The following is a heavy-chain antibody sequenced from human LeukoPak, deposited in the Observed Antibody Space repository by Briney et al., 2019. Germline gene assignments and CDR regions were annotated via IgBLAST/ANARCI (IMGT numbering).Heavy chain of an antibody. V-gene: IGHV4-59*08. CDR2: IYHSGDT. D-gene: IGHD6-6*01. CDR3: ARHNFARPFDY. J-gene: IGHJ4*02. CDR1: GGSISSSY. Sequence: SETLSLTCTVSGGSISSSYWSWIRQPPGKGLEWIGYIYHSGDTNSNPSLKSRVTISMDTSKNRFSLKLSSVAAADTAVYYCARHNFARPFDYWGQGTQVTVSS.